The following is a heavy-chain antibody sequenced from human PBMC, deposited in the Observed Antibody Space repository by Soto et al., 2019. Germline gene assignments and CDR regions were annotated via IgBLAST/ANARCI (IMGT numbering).Heavy chain of an antibody. CDR2: ISYDGSNK. CDR1: GFTLSSYG. Sequence: GGSLRLSCAASGFTLSSYGMHWVRQAPGKGLEWVAVISYDGSNKYYADSVKGRFTISRDNSKNTLYLQMNSLRAEDTDVYYCAKDRYYDSSGYYYLPLGYWGQGTLVTVSS. CDR3: AKDRYYDSSGYYYLPLGY. J-gene: IGHJ4*02. V-gene: IGHV3-30*18. D-gene: IGHD3-22*01.